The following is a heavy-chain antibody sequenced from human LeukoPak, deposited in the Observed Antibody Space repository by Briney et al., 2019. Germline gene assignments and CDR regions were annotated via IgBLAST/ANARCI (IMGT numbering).Heavy chain of an antibody. CDR3: AKEYGSGSRTNYGMDV. V-gene: IGHV3-9*01. CDR1: GFTFDDYA. J-gene: IGHJ6*02. Sequence: GGSLRLSCAASGFTFDDYAMHWVRQAPGKGLEWVSGISWNSGSIGYADSVKGRFTISRDNAKNSLYLQMNSLRAEDTALYYCAKEYGSGSRTNYGMDVWGQGTTVTVSS. D-gene: IGHD3-10*01. CDR2: ISWNSGSI.